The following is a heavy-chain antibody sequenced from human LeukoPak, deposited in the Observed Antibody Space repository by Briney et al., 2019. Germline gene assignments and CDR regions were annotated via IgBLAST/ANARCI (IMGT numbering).Heavy chain of an antibody. J-gene: IGHJ3*02. D-gene: IGHD3-3*01. Sequence: SETLSLTCTVSGGSISSGSYYWSWIRQPAGKGLEWIGRIYPSGSTNYSTNYNPSLKSRVTISVDTSKNLFSLKLSSVTAADTAVYYCARGLEALDIWGQGTMVTVSS. CDR2: IYPSGSTNYST. CDR1: GGSISSGSYY. V-gene: IGHV4-61*02. CDR3: ARGLEALDI.